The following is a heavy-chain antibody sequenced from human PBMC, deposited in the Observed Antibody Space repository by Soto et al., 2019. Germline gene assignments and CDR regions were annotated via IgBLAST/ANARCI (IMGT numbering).Heavy chain of an antibody. CDR1: GYTFTSYG. V-gene: IGHV1-18*01. J-gene: IGHJ4*02. D-gene: IGHD3-10*01. Sequence: ASVKVSCKASGYTFTSYGISWVRQAPGQGLEWMGWISAYNGNTNYAQKLQGRVTMTTDTSTSTAYMELRSLRSDDTAVYYCARDDLAITMVRGVPLDYWGQGXLVTVSS. CDR2: ISAYNGNT. CDR3: ARDDLAITMVRGVPLDY.